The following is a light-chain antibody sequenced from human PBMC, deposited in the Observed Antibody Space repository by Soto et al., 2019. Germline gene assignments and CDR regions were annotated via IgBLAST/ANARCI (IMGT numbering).Light chain of an antibody. CDR2: ENN. J-gene: IGLJ2*01. V-gene: IGLV1-51*02. CDR3: ASWDSCLYGVV. CDR1: SSNIGKNF. Sequence: QSVLTQPPSVSAAPGQKVTISCSGSSSNIGKNFVYWYQQFPGTAPKVLIYENNKRLSGIPDRFSGSKSGTSVTLGITGLQSGDEALYYCASWDSCLYGVVFGEGAKLTV.